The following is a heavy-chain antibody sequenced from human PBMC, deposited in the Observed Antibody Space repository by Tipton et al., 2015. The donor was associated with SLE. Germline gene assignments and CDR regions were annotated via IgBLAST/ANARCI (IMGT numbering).Heavy chain of an antibody. V-gene: IGHV4-4*07. CDR2: IYTSGST. Sequence: TLSLTCNVSGGSSNTYYWSWIRQPAGKGLEWIGRIYTSGSTNYSPSLKNRVTMSVDTSKNYFSLKLSSVTAADTAVYYCARELRSGLYFDNWGQGTLVTVSS. CDR3: ARELRSGLYFDN. D-gene: IGHD6-19*01. CDR1: GGSSNTYY. J-gene: IGHJ4*02.